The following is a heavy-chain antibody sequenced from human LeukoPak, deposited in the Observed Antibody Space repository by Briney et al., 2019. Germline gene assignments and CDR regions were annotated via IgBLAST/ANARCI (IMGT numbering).Heavy chain of an antibody. J-gene: IGHJ4*02. CDR3: ANLISPDGDY. V-gene: IGHV3-23*01. CDR1: GFTFSTYW. CDR2: ISGSGGST. D-gene: IGHD2/OR15-2a*01. Sequence: GGSLRLSCAASGFTFSTYWMNWVRQAPGKGLEWVSAISGSGGSTYYADSVKGRFTISRDNSKNTLYLQMNSLRAEDTAVYYCANLISPDGDYWGQGTLVTVSS.